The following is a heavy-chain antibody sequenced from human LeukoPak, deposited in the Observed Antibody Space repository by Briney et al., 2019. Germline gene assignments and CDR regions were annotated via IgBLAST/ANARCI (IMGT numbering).Heavy chain of an antibody. CDR2: IKQDGSEK. J-gene: IGHJ4*02. Sequence: GGSLRLSCAASEFSFSSYWVSWVRQAPGKGLEWVANIKQDGSEKYYVDSVKGRFTISRDNAKNSLYLQMNSLRAEDTAVYYCARESGYSYALDYWGQGTLVTVSS. CDR3: ARESGYSYALDY. V-gene: IGHV3-7*03. D-gene: IGHD5-18*01. CDR1: EFSFSSYW.